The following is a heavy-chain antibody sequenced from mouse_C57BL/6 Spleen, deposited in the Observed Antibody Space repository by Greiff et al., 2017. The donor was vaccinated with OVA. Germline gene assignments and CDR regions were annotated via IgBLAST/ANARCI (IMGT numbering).Heavy chain of an antibody. D-gene: IGHD1-1*01. CDR3: YYGSSCGGDY. V-gene: IGHV1-82*01. CDR1: GYAFSSSW. J-gene: IGHJ2*01. CDR2: IYPGDGDT. Sequence: QVQLQQSGPELVKPGASVKISCKASGYAFSSSWMNWVKQRPGKGLEWIGRIYPGDGDTNYNGKFKGKATLTADKSSSTAYMQLSSLTSEDSAVYFCYYGSSCGGDYWGQGTTLTVSS.